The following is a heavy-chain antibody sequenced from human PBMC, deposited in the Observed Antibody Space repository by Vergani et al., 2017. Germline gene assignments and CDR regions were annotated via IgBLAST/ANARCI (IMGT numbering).Heavy chain of an antibody. CDR1: GFTFTDYG. D-gene: IGHD2/OR15-2a*01. V-gene: IGHV3-30*02. CDR2: IRYDGSSE. Sequence: QAQLVESGGGVVQPGSSLRLSCAASGFTFTDYGIHWVRQAPGKGLEWVSFIRYDGSSEYYGDSVKGRFTISRDKSQNTVNLQMNSLRTEDTAVYFCANSVIAGNVGVAYFGMDVWGRGTTVTVSS. J-gene: IGHJ6*02. CDR3: ANSVIAGNVGVAYFGMDV.